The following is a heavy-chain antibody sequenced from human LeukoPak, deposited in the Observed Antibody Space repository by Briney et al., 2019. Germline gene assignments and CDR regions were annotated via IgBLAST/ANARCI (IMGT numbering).Heavy chain of an antibody. V-gene: IGHV3-74*03. D-gene: IGHD1-26*01. CDR3: ARGGSGNFYY. CDR1: GFTFSGYW. Sequence: GGSLRLSCTASGFTFSGYWMNWVRQAPGKGLVWVSRIGSDGGSTTYADSVKGRFTISRDNAKNTLYLQMTSLRAEDTAVNYCARGGSGNFYYWGQGTLVTVSS. J-gene: IGHJ4*02. CDR2: IGSDGGST.